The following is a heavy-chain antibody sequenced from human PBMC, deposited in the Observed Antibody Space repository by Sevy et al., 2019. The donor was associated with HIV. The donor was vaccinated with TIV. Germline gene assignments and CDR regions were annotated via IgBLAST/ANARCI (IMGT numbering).Heavy chain of an antibody. CDR2: IKADGSAK. Sequence: GGSLRLSCAASGFTFSGNWMNWVRQAPGKGLEWVANIKADGSAKYYVDSVEGRFTISRDNAKNLLFLQMNSLRVEDTAVYYCAHGTFGRFESWGQGTLVTVSS. J-gene: IGHJ4*02. V-gene: IGHV3-7*01. D-gene: IGHD3-16*01. CDR3: AHGTFGRFES. CDR1: GFTFSGNW.